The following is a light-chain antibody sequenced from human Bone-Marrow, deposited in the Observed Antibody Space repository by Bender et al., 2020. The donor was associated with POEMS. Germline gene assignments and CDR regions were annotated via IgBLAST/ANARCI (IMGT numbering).Light chain of an antibody. CDR1: SSDVGSYNL. CDR3: CSYTTSSSSDYV. V-gene: IGLV2-14*02. CDR2: ELS. J-gene: IGLJ1*01. Sequence: QSALTQPASVSGSPGQSITISCTGTSSDVGSYNLVSWYQQHPGKAPKLMIYELSKRPSGVSNRFSGSKSGNTASLTISGLQAEDEADYYCCSYTTSSSSDYVFGTGTKVTVV.